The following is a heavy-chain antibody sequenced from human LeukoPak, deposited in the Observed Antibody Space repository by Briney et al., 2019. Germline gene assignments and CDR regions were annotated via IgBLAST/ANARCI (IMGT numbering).Heavy chain of an antibody. CDR2: IYPGDSDT. V-gene: IGHV5-51*01. D-gene: IGHD1-26*01. CDR1: GNSFSSYW. Sequence: GESLKISCKCSGNSFSSYWIGWVRQMPGIGLQWMGLIYPGDSDTRYSPSFQGQVTISADKSISTAYLQWSSLKASDTAMYYCARQGGSYRSAFDYWGQGTLVTVSS. J-gene: IGHJ4*02. CDR3: ARQGGSYRSAFDY.